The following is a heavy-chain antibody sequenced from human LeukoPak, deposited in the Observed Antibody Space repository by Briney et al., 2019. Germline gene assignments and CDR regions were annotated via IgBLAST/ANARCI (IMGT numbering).Heavy chain of an antibody. D-gene: IGHD2-21*01. Sequence: PSQTLSLTCTVSGGSISSGGYYWSWIRQHPGKGLEWIGYIYYSGSTYYNPSLKSRVTISVDTSKNQFSLKLSSATAADTAVYYCARGGGEDYYFDYWGQGTLVTVSS. V-gene: IGHV4-31*03. CDR3: ARGGGEDYYFDY. CDR2: IYYSGST. J-gene: IGHJ4*02. CDR1: GGSISSGGYY.